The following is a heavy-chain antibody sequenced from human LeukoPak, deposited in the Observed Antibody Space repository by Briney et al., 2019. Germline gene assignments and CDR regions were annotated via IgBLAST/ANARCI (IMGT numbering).Heavy chain of an antibody. CDR3: ARDGDGDYVFSYYFDY. Sequence: GGSLRLSCAASGFTFSNYAIHWVRQAPGKGLEWVALISYDESNTFYADSVKGRFTISRDNSKNTLYLQMNSLRVEDTAVYYCARDGDGDYVFSYYFDYWGQGTLVTVSS. D-gene: IGHD4-17*01. CDR1: GFTFSNYA. CDR2: ISYDESNT. J-gene: IGHJ4*02. V-gene: IGHV3-30*04.